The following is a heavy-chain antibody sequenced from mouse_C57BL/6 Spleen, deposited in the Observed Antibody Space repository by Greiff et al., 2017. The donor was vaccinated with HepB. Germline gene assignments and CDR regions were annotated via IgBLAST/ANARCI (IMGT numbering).Heavy chain of an antibody. Sequence: EVQLVESGEGLVKPGGSLKLSCAASGFTFSSYAMSWVRQTPEKRLEWVAYISSGGDYIYYADTVKGRFTISRDNARNTLYLQMSSLKSEDTAMYYCTRELTGTHWYFDVWGTGTTVTVSS. V-gene: IGHV5-9-1*02. CDR3: TRELTGTHWYFDV. CDR2: ISSGGDYI. J-gene: IGHJ1*03. D-gene: IGHD4-1*01. CDR1: GFTFSSYA.